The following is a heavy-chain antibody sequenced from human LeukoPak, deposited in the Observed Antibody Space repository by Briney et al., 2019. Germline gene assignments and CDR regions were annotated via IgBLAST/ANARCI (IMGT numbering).Heavy chain of an antibody. Sequence: GGSLRLSCAASGFTFSNYAMRWVRQAPGKGLEWVSGISGSGDSTYYADSVKGRFTISRDNSKNTLYLQMNSLRAEDTAVYYCAKDRNIVVVPARSTDWFDPWGQGTLVTVSS. J-gene: IGHJ5*02. CDR1: GFTFSNYA. CDR3: AKDRNIVVVPARSTDWFDP. D-gene: IGHD2-2*01. V-gene: IGHV3-23*01. CDR2: ISGSGDST.